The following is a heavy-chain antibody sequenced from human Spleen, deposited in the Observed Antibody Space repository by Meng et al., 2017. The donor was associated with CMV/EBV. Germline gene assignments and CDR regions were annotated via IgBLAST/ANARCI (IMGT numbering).Heavy chain of an antibody. V-gene: IGHV4-4*07. Sequence: GRLRGWGPGLVKPSETLSPPCTGSGGSISSYYWSWIRQPAGKGLEWIGRIYTSGSTNYNPSLKSRVTMSVDTSKNQFSLKLSSVTAADTAVYYCARDAHSGSYLDQGYFDYWGQGTLVTVSS. CDR3: ARDAHSGSYLDQGYFDY. J-gene: IGHJ4*02. CDR2: IYTSGST. D-gene: IGHD1-26*01. CDR1: GGSISSYY.